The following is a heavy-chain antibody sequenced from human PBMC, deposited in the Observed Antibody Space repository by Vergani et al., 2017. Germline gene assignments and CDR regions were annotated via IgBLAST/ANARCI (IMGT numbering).Heavy chain of an antibody. CDR2: IYYSGST. J-gene: IGHJ4*02. D-gene: IGHD7-27*01. CDR1: GGSISSYY. V-gene: IGHV4-59*01. CDR3: AADWGSIWTLGY. Sequence: QVQLQESGPGLVKPSETLSLTCTVSGGSISSYYWSWIRQPPGKGLEWIGYIYYSGSTNYNPSLKSRVTISVDTSKNQFALKLSSVTAADTAVYYCAADWGSIWTLGYWGQGTLVTVSS.